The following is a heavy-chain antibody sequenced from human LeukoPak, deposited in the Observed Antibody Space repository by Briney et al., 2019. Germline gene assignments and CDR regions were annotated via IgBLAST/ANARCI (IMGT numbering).Heavy chain of an antibody. J-gene: IGHJ5*02. CDR3: ARGDPGFDP. CDR2: ISSSSSTI. CDR1: GFTFSSYS. V-gene: IGHV3-48*04. Sequence: GGSLRLSCAASGFTFSSYSMNWVRQAPGKGPEWVSYISSSSSTIYYADSVKGRFTTSRDNAKNSLYLQMNSLRAEDTAVYYCARGDPGFDPWGQGTLVTVSS.